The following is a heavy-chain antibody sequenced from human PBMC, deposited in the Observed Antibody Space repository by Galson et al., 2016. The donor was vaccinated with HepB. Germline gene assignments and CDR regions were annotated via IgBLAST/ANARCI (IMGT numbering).Heavy chain of an antibody. J-gene: IGHJ4*02. CDR2: IKSDGSST. D-gene: IGHD5-12*01. CDR1: GFTFSSYW. CDR3: ARGGNIVAPY. V-gene: IGHV3-74*03. Sequence: SLRLPCAASGFTFSSYWMHWVRQAPGKGLVWVSRIKSDGSSTTYADSMKGRFTISRDNAKNTLYLQMNSLRAEDTAVYYCARGGNIVAPYWGQGTLVTVSS.